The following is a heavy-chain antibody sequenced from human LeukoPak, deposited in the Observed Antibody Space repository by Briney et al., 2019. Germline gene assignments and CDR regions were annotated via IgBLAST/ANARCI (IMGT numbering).Heavy chain of an antibody. V-gene: IGHV1-8*01. CDR3: ARGKTTGYYYDSSGYYD. CDR2: MNPNSGNT. CDR1: GYTFTSYD. D-gene: IGHD3-22*01. Sequence: ASVKVSCKASGYTFTSYDINWVRQATGQGLEWMGWMNPNSGNTGYAQKFQGRVTMTRNTSISTAYMELSSLRSEDTAVYYYARGKTTGYYYDSSGYYDWGQGTLVTVSS. J-gene: IGHJ4*02.